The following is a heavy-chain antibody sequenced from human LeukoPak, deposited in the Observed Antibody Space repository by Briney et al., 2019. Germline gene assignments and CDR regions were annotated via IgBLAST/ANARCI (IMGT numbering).Heavy chain of an antibody. J-gene: IGHJ3*02. Sequence: EASVKVSCKASGGTFSSYAISWVRQAPRQGLEWMGVIIRIFGTANYAQKFQGRVTITADESTSTAYMELSSLRSEDTAVYYCARDSTDTIFGVVITNRHPGVMYFDIWGQGTMVTVSS. CDR2: IIRIFGTA. D-gene: IGHD3-3*01. CDR3: ARDSTDTIFGVVITNRHPGVMYFDI. V-gene: IGHV1-69*13. CDR1: GGTFSSYA.